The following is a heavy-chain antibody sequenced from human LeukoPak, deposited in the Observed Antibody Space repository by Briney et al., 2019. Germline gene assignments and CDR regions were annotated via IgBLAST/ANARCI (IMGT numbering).Heavy chain of an antibody. J-gene: IGHJ5*02. CDR3: VKDQHCSTISCATRTGFDP. Sequence: PGGSLRLSCSASGLTFSNYAMHWVRQAPGKGLEFVSGISSTGGSTNYPDSVKDRFSISRDNSKNTLYLQMTSLRADDTAVYYCVKDQHCSTISCATRTGFDPWGPGTSVTVSS. CDR2: ISSTGGST. D-gene: IGHD2-2*01. CDR1: GLTFSNYA. V-gene: IGHV3-64D*06.